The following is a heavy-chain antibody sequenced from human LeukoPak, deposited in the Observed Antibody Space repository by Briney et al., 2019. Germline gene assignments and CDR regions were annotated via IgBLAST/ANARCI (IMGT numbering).Heavy chain of an antibody. D-gene: IGHD6-6*01. Sequence: SETLSLTCTVSGGSISSYYWSWMRQPPGKGLEWIGYIYYSGSTNYNPSLKSRVTISVDTSKNQSSLKLSSVTAADTAVYYCARDHSSSARGYYFDYWGQGTLVTVSS. J-gene: IGHJ4*02. V-gene: IGHV4-59*01. CDR3: ARDHSSSARGYYFDY. CDR1: GGSISSYY. CDR2: IYYSGST.